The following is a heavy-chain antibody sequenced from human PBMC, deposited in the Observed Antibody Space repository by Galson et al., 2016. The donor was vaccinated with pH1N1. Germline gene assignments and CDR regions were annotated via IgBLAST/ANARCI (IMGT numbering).Heavy chain of an antibody. CDR3: ARLNFDWLTFDY. CDR2: IKQDGSDK. J-gene: IGHJ4*02. D-gene: IGHD3-9*01. CDR1: GFTFSGYW. V-gene: IGHV3-7*01. Sequence: SLRLSCAASGFTFSGYWMSWVRQAPGKGLEWVANIKQDGSDKYYVDSVNGRFTISRDNTKNSLYLQMSSLRAEDTAVYYCARLNFDWLTFDYWGQGTLVTVSS.